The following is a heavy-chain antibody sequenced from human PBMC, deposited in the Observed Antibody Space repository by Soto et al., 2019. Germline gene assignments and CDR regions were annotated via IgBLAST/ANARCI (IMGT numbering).Heavy chain of an antibody. CDR2: IYPDDSST. J-gene: IGHJ5*02. V-gene: IGHV5-51*01. CDR3: ARRRHCKSISCLTRNWLDP. D-gene: IGHD2-2*01. Sequence: PGESLKISCKGSGYTFNNYWIGWVRQKPGKGLEWMGVIYPDDSSTTYGPSFQGQITFSVDKSISTAYLQWSSLKASDTAIYYCARRRHCKSISCLTRNWLDPWGQGTLVTVSS. CDR1: GYTFNNYW.